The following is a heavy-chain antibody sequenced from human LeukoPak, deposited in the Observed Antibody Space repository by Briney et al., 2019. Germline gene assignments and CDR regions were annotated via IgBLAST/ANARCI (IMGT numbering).Heavy chain of an antibody. Sequence: GGSLRLSCAASGFTFSDYYMSWVRQAPGKGLEWVSVIYSGGSTYYADSVKGRFTISRDNSKNTLYLQMNSLRAEDTAVYYCARGYYYDSSGYSPDAFDIWGQGTMVTVSS. D-gene: IGHD3-22*01. CDR3: ARGYYYDSSGYSPDAFDI. CDR2: IYSGGST. V-gene: IGHV3-53*01. J-gene: IGHJ3*02. CDR1: GFTFSDYY.